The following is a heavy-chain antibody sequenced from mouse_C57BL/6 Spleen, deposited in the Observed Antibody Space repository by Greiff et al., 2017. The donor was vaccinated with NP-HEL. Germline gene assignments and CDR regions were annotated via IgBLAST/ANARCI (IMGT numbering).Heavy chain of an antibody. V-gene: IGHV5-12*01. J-gene: IGHJ4*01. CDR3: ARRNLRNAMDY. CDR1: GFTFSDYY. CDR2: ISNGGGST. Sequence: EVKLVESGGGLVQPGGSLKLSCAASGFTFSDYYMYWVRQTPEKRLEWVAYISNGGGSTYYPGTVKGRFTISRDNAKNTLYLQMSRLKSEDTAMYYCARRNLRNAMDYWGQGTSVTVSS.